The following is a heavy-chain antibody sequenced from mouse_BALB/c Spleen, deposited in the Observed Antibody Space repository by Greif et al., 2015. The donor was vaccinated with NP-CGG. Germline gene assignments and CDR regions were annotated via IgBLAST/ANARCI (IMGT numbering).Heavy chain of an antibody. J-gene: IGHJ4*01. V-gene: IGHV2-6*02. Sequence: VHLVESGPGLVAPSQSLSITCTVSGFSLTSYGVHWVRQPPGRGLEWLVVIWSDGSTTYNSALKSRLSISKDNSKSQVFLKMNSLQTDDTAMYYCARKARNHYAMDYWGQGTSVTVSS. CDR3: ARKARNHYAMDY. D-gene: IGHD2-1*01. CDR2: IWSDGST. CDR1: GFSLTSYG.